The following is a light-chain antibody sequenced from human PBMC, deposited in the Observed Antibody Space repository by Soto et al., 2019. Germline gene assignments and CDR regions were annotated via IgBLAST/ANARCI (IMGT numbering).Light chain of an antibody. CDR1: QTVNTY. V-gene: IGKV1-39*01. J-gene: IGKJ1*01. Sequence: DIQMTQSPSSLSASIGDRVTITCRASQTVNTYLHWYQQKPGKAPKLLIYAASNLQSGVPSRFSGSGSGTNFTLSLSSLQPEDFATYYCQQGYSNPWTFGQGTKVEIK. CDR2: AAS. CDR3: QQGYSNPWT.